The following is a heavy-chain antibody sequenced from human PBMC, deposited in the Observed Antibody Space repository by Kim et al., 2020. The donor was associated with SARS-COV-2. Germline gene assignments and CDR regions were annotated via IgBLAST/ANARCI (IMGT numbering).Heavy chain of an antibody. J-gene: IGHJ2*01. V-gene: IGHV3-23*01. CDR2: LSDSGGDT. CDR3: AKKGLPAPGQWFFDL. CDR1: GFTFSSFA. D-gene: IGHD6-13*01. Sequence: GGSLRLSCAASGFTFSSFAMTWVRQAPGKGLEWVSILSDSGGDTFYADSVKGRFTISRDNSKNTLYLQMNSLRAENTAVYYCAKKGLPAPGQWFFDLWGRSTLVTVSS.